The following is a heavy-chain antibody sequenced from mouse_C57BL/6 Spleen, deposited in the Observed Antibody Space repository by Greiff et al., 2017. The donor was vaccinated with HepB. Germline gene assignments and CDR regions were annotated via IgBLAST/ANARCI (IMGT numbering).Heavy chain of an antibody. CDR2: ISSGGSYT. CDR3: ASLYYSNYGFDY. J-gene: IGHJ2*01. D-gene: IGHD2-5*01. CDR1: GFTFSSYG. Sequence: EVHLVESGADLVKPGGSLKLSCAASGFTFSSYGMSWVRQTPDKRLEWVATISSGGSYTYYPDSVKGRFTISRDNAKNTLYLQMSSLKSEDTAMYYCASLYYSNYGFDYWGQGTTLTVSS. V-gene: IGHV5-6*01.